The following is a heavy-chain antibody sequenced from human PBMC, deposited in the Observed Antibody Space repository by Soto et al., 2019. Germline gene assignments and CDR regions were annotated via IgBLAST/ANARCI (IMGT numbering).Heavy chain of an antibody. CDR2: INHLETT. J-gene: IGHJ4*02. Sequence: SETLSLTCTVSGASIAFGGYSWSWIRQTPGKGLEWIGYINHLETTFYNPSFESRLTLSIDRAKNQFSLKLHSMSAADRAVYFCARGGGSDSFDYWGQGILVTVSS. CDR3: ARGGGSDSFDY. V-gene: IGHV4-30-2*01. CDR1: GASIAFGGYS. D-gene: IGHD1-26*01.